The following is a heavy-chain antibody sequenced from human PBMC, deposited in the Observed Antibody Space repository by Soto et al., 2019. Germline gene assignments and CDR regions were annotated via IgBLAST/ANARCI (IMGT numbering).Heavy chain of an antibody. J-gene: IGHJ3*01. CDR2: INPFYGET. D-gene: IGHD5-18*01. CDR3: ARARGISFGYNHSDH. Sequence: GASVKVSCKASGYTFSSYHMHWVRQAPGQGLEWMGVINPFYGETRYAQKFQGRVTMTRDTSTSTVYMELSSLRSEDTAVYYCARARGISFGYNHSDHWGQGTMVTV. CDR1: GYTFSSYH. V-gene: IGHV1-46*01.